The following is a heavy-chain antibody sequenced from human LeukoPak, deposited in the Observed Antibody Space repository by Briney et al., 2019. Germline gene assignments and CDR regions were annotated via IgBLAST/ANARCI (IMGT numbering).Heavy chain of an antibody. CDR1: GFTFSSYG. J-gene: IGHJ4*02. D-gene: IGHD1-26*01. Sequence: PGRSLRLSCAASGFTFSSYGMHWVRQAPGKGLEWVAVIWYDGSNKYYADSVKGRFTISRDNSMNTLYLQMNSLRAEDTAVYYCARLGYYDFDYWGQGTLVTVSS. CDR3: ARLGYYDFDY. CDR2: IWYDGSNK. V-gene: IGHV3-33*01.